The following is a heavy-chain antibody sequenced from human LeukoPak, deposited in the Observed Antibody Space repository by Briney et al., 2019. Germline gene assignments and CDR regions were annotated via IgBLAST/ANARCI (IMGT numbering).Heavy chain of an antibody. Sequence: ASVKVSCKASGYTFTRYYMHWARQAPGQGLEWMGIINPSGGSTTYPQKFQGRVTMTRDMSTSTVYMELSSLRSEDTAVYYCARVTTSGSYQLSDAFDIWGQGTMVTVSS. V-gene: IGHV1-46*01. J-gene: IGHJ3*02. D-gene: IGHD1-26*01. CDR3: ARVTTSGSYQLSDAFDI. CDR2: INPSGGST. CDR1: GYTFTRYY.